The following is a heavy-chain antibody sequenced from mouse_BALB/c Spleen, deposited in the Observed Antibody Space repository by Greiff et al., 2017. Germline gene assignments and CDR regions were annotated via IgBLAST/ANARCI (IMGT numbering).Heavy chain of an antibody. CDR1: GYTFTSYY. V-gene: IGHV1S81*02. D-gene: IGHD2-10*02. Sequence: VQLQQPGAELVKPGASVKLSCKASGYTFTSYYMYWVKQRPGQGLEWIGGINPSNGGTNFNEKFKSKATLTVDKSSSTAYMQLSSLTSEDSAVYYCTRSSMVTTYAMDYWGQGTSVTVSS. CDR3: TRSSMVTTYAMDY. J-gene: IGHJ4*01. CDR2: INPSNGGT.